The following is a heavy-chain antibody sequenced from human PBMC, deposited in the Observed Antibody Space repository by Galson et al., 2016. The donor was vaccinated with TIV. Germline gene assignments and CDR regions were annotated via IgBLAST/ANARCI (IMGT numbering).Heavy chain of an antibody. CDR2: INGANGNT. D-gene: IGHD2-21*01. CDR1: GYTFTIYP. J-gene: IGHJ4*02. V-gene: IGHV1-3*01. CDR3: AKPPYCGGECFKEDY. Sequence: SVKVSCKASGYTFTIYPMHWVRQAPGQRLEWMGWINGANGNTKYSQKFQGRVTITRDTSASTAYMDRGNLTSEDTAVYYWAKPPYCGGECFKEDYWSERTPVTVSS.